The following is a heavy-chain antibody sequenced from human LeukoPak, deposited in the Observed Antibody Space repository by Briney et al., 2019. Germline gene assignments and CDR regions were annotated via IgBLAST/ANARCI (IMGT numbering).Heavy chain of an antibody. V-gene: IGHV3-21*01. CDR2: ISSSSSYI. J-gene: IGHJ4*02. Sequence: GGSLRLSCAASGFTFSSYSRNWVRQAPGKGLEWVSSISSSSSYIYYADSVKGRFTISRDNAKNSLYLQMNSLRYEDTAVYYCASFGVFFGVVTLDYWGQGTLVTVSS. CDR1: GFTFSSYS. D-gene: IGHD3-3*01. CDR3: ASFGVFFGVVTLDY.